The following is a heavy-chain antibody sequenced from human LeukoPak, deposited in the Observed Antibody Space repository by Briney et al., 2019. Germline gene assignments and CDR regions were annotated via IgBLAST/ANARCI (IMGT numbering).Heavy chain of an antibody. CDR3: ARHPIAAAGTYYYYYMDV. Sequence: GQSLKISCKVYGHSFTSYWIGWVRQVPVKGLDWMGFIYFVDSDTRYSPSFQGQVTISADKTISTAYLQWSSLKASDTAMYYCARHPIAAAGTYYYYYMDVWGKGTTVTVSS. D-gene: IGHD6-13*01. V-gene: IGHV5-51*01. CDR1: GHSFTSYW. J-gene: IGHJ6*03. CDR2: IYFVDSDT.